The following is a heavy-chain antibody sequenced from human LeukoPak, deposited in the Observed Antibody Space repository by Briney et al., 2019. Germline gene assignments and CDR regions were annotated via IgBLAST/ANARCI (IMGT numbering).Heavy chain of an antibody. Sequence: GGSLRLSRAGSGLTFINYWMTWVRQVPGKGLEWVANINRDGSGKYYLPSVRGRFTISQDDAKDSLYLQMDSLRPEDTAIYYCARVEYSGNGNLYWGQGTLVTVSS. CDR3: ARVEYSGNGNLY. D-gene: IGHD1-26*01. CDR2: INRDGSGK. J-gene: IGHJ4*02. V-gene: IGHV3-7*03. CDR1: GLTFINYW.